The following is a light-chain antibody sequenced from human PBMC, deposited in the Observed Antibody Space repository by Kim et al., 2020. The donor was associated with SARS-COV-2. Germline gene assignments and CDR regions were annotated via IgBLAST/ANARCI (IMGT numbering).Light chain of an antibody. CDR1: SGSIASNY. Sequence: NFMLTQPHSVSESPGETVTISCTGSSGSIASNYVQWYQQRPGSAPTTVIYEDNQRPSGVPDRFSGSIDSSSNSASLTISGLKTEDEADYYCQSYDSSNPDVVFGGGTQLTVL. CDR3: QSYDSSNPDVV. CDR2: EDN. J-gene: IGLJ2*01. V-gene: IGLV6-57*02.